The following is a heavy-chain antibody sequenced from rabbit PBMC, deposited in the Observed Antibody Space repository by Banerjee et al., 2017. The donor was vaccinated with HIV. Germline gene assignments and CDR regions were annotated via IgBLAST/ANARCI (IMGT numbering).Heavy chain of an antibody. J-gene: IGHJ4*01. V-gene: IGHV1S40*01. CDR2: IVAGSSGTT. CDR1: GFSFSSSYW. CDR3: ARQLPNNYGYVDL. Sequence: QSLEESGGDLVKPGASLTLTCTASGFSFSSSYWMSWVRQAPGKGLEWIAYIVAGSSGTTYYATWAKGRFTISKTSSTTVTLQMTGLTAADTATYFCARQLPNNYGYVDLWGQGTLVTVS. D-gene: IGHD6-1*01.